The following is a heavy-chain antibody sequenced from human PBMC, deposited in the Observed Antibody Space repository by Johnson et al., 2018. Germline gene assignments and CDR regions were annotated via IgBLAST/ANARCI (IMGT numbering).Heavy chain of an antibody. CDR2: ISSSSSYI. CDR1: GFTFSSYS. CDR3: AREGSSGWSNYYYYYMDV. J-gene: IGHJ6*03. Sequence: VQLVQSGGGLVQPGGSLRLSCAASGFTFSSYSMNWVRQAPGKGLEWVSSISSSSSYIYYADSVKGRFTISRDNAKNSLYLQMNSLRAEETAVYYWAREGSSGWSNYYYYYMDVWGKGTTVTVSS. V-gene: IGHV3-21*01. D-gene: IGHD6-19*01.